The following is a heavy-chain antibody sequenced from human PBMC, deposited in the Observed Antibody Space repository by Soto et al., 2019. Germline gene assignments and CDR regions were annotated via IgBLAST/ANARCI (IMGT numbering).Heavy chain of an antibody. CDR3: AKEAAAGLYFFDY. CDR2: ISGSDGST. V-gene: IGHV3-23*01. Sequence: EVQLLESGGGLVQPGGSLRVSCAASGFPFSSNALSWVRLAPGKGLEWVSTISGSDGSTYYADPVKGRFTISRDSSRNTLYLQMSSLRVEDTAVYYGAKEAAAGLYFFDYCGQGTLVTVSS. D-gene: IGHD6-13*01. J-gene: IGHJ4*02. CDR1: GFPFSSNA.